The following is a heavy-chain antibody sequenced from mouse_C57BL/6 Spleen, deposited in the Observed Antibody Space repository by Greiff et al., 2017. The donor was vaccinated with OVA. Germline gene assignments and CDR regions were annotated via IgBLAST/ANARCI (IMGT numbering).Heavy chain of an antibody. D-gene: IGHD1-1*02. CDR3: ALGGGYAMDY. CDR2: SNPSNGGT. Sequence: QVPLQQPGTELVKPGASVKLSCKASGYTFTSYWMHWVKQRPGQGLEWIGTSNPSNGGTTYNEKFKSKATLTVDKSSSTAYMQRSSLTSEDSAVYYCALGGGYAMDYWGQGTSVTVSS. J-gene: IGHJ4*01. V-gene: IGHV1-53*01. CDR1: GYTFTSYW.